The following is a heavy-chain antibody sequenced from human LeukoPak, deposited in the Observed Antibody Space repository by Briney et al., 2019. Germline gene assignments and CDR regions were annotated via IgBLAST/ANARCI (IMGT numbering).Heavy chain of an antibody. CDR2: INPNSGGT. D-gene: IGHD3-10*01. CDR1: GYTFTGYC. J-gene: IGHJ5*02. CDR3: ARDYGSTMVRGVRMVSNWFDP. Sequence: GASVKVSCKASGYTFTGYCMHWVRQAPGQGLVWMGWINPNSGGTNYAQKFQGRVTMTRDTSISTAYMELSRLRSDDTAVYYCARDYGSTMVRGVRMVSNWFDPWGQGTLVTVSS. V-gene: IGHV1-2*02.